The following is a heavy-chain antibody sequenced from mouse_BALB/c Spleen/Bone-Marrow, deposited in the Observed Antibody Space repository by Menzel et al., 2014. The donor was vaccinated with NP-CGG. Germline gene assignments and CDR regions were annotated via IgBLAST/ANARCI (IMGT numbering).Heavy chain of an antibody. D-gene: IGHD2-14*01. V-gene: IGHV1S137*01. J-gene: IGHJ4*01. CDR1: GYTFTDYA. CDR2: ISSYYGDA. Sequence: VQLVESGAELVRPGVSVKISCKGSGYTFTDYAIHWVKQSHAKSLEWIGFISSYYGDASYNQKFKGKATMTVDKSSSTAYMDLARLTSEDSAIYYCARSGKVRNAMDYWGQGTSVTVSS. CDR3: ARSGKVRNAMDY.